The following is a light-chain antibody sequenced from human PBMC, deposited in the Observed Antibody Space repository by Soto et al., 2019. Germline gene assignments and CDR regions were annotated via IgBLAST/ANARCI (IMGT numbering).Light chain of an antibody. CDR3: CSYAGSYTFV. CDR2: DVS. CDR1: SSDVGGYNY. V-gene: IGLV2-11*01. J-gene: IGLJ1*01. Sequence: QSALTQPRSVSGSPGQSVTISCTGTSSDVGGYNYVSWYQQHPGKAPKLMIYDVSERPSGVPDRFSGSKSGNTASLTISGLQAEDEADYCCCSYAGSYTFVFAPGTKVTVL.